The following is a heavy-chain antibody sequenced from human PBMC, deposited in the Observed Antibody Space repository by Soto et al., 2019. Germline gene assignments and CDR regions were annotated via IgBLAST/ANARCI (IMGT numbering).Heavy chain of an antibody. D-gene: IGHD3-3*01. V-gene: IGHV3-66*01. CDR1: GFSVSSNY. CDR3: ARYYDFWSGYYAFDI. Sequence: EVQLVESGGGLVQPGGSLRLSCSASGFSVSSNYMSWVSQAPGKGLQWVSLVYSGGSTNYADSVKDRFIISRDNSKNTLYLQMNSLRAEDTAVYYCARYYDFWSGYYAFDIWGQGTVVTVSS. CDR2: VYSGGST. J-gene: IGHJ3*02.